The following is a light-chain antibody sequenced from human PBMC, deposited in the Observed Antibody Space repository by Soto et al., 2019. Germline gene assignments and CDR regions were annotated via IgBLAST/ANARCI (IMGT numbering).Light chain of an antibody. CDR1: SSNIGAGYE. J-gene: IGLJ1*01. CDR3: QSYDSSLSGYV. V-gene: IGLV1-40*01. Sequence: QSVLTQPPSVSEAPGQRVTIYCTGSSSNIGAGYEAHWYQQVPGTAPKLLIYEKNNRPSGVPDRFSGSKSGTSASLAITGLQAEDEAEYYCQSYDSSLSGYVFGTGTKVTVL. CDR2: EKN.